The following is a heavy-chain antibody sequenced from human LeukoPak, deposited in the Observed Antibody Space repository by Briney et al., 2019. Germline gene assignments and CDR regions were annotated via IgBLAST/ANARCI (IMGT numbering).Heavy chain of an antibody. Sequence: SETLSLTCAVYGGSFSGYYWSWIRQPPGKGLEWIGEINHSGSTNYNPSLKSRVTISVDTSKNQFSLKLSSVPAADTAVYYCARGGRIQLWLGYYMDVWGKGTTVTVSS. CDR2: INHSGST. V-gene: IGHV4-34*01. J-gene: IGHJ6*03. D-gene: IGHD5-18*01. CDR3: ARGGRIQLWLGYYMDV. CDR1: GGSFSGYY.